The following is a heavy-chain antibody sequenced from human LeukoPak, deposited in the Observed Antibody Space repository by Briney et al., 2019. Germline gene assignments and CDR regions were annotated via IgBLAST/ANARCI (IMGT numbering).Heavy chain of an antibody. J-gene: IGHJ3*02. V-gene: IGHV1-46*01. CDR3: ARDRSRDAFDI. Sequence: ASVKVSCKASGYTFTGYYMHWVRQAPGQGLEWMGIINPSGGSTSYAQKFQGRVTMTRDMSTSTVYMELSSLRSEDTAVYYCARDRSRDAFDIWGQGTMVTVSS. CDR1: GYTFTGYY. CDR2: INPSGGST.